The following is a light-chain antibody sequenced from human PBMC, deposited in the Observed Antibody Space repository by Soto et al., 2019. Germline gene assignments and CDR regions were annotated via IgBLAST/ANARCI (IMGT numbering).Light chain of an antibody. J-gene: IGKJ3*01. CDR2: SAS. Sequence: DIQMTQSPSSLSASVGDRVTITCRASQGIDHSLAWYQQKPGKVPNLLIYSASTLQSGVPSRFSGSGSGTDFXLTITXLXXEXXXXYYCQEHYSGPPVAFGPGTKVDV. CDR1: QGIDHS. CDR3: QEHYSGPPVA. V-gene: IGKV1-27*01.